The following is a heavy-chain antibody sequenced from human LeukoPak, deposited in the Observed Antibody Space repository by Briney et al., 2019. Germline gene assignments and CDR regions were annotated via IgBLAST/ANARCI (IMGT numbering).Heavy chain of an antibody. CDR3: AKKSATGVSAAQFGY. J-gene: IGHJ4*02. D-gene: IGHD6-13*01. CDR2: ISGSGGNT. V-gene: IGHV3-23*01. Sequence: GGSLRLSCVASGFTFSSYGMNWVRQAPGKGLEWVAGISGSGGNTDYADSVKGRVTISRDNSKNTVYLQMNSLRVEDTAMYYCAKKSATGVSAAQFGYWGQGTLVTVSP. CDR1: GFTFSSYG.